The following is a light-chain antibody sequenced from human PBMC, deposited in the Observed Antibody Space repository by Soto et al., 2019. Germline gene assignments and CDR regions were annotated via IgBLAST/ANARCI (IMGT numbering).Light chain of an antibody. J-gene: IGKJ1*01. CDR1: QSVTNS. CDR3: QQYHDWPRT. Sequence: EIVMTQSPATLSVSPGERVTLSCRASQSVTNSLAWYQQKPGQAPRVLIYGASTRANGIPARFSGSGSGTEFTLTISSLQSEDFAAYYCQQYHDWPRTFGQGTRVEI. CDR2: GAS. V-gene: IGKV3-15*01.